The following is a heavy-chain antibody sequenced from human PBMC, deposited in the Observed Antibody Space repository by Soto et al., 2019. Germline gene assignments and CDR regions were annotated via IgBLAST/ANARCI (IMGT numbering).Heavy chain of an antibody. CDR1: GFTFSSYA. CDR3: ARDKASYDWGGPPSLYYYYGMDV. D-gene: IGHD3-16*01. J-gene: IGHJ6*02. V-gene: IGHV3-30-3*01. Sequence: GGSLRLSCAASGFTFSSYAMHWVRQAPGKGLEWVAVISYEGSSKYYADSVKGRFTISRDNSNNTLYLQMNSLRAEDTAVYYCARDKASYDWGGPPSLYYYYGMDVWGQGTTVTVSS. CDR2: ISYEGSSK.